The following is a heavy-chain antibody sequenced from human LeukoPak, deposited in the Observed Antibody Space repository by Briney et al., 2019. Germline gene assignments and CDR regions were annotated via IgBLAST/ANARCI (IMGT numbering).Heavy chain of an antibody. J-gene: IGHJ4*02. CDR3: ARESFNIAGYFDY. CDR1: GFTLRSYT. V-gene: IGHV3-21*01. D-gene: IGHD2-15*01. CDR2: IGISSNKI. Sequence: GGSLRLSCAASGFTLRSYTMNWVRQAPGKGLEWVSSIGISSNKIYYADSVKGRFIISRDNAKNSVYLQMNSLRAEDTAVYYCARESFNIAGYFDYWGQGTLVTVSS.